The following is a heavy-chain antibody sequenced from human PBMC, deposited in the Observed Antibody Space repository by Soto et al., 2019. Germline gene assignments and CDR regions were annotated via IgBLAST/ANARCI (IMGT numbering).Heavy chain of an antibody. J-gene: IGHJ6*03. CDR3: ARGWINYYYYYMDV. Sequence: PSETLSLTCTVSGGSISSSSYYWGWIRQPPGKGLEWIGSIYYSGSTYYNPSLKSRVTISVDTSKNQFSLKLSSVTAADTAVYYCARGWINYYYYYMDVWDKGTTVTVSS. CDR1: GGSISSSSYY. D-gene: IGHD5-12*01. CDR2: IYYSGST. V-gene: IGHV4-39*07.